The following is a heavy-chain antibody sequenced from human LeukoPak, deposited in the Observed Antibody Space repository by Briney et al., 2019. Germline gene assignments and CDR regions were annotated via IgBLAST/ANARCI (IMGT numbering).Heavy chain of an antibody. CDR1: GGSISSSSYY. D-gene: IGHD3-10*01. CDR3: ASVGGAFDI. J-gene: IGHJ3*02. V-gene: IGHV4-39*07. Sequence: PETLSLTCTVSGGSISSSSYYWGWIRQPPGKGLEWIGSIYYSGSTYYNPSLKSRVTISVDTSKNQFSLKLSSVTAADTAVYYCASVGGAFDIWGQGTMVTVSS. CDR2: IYYSGST.